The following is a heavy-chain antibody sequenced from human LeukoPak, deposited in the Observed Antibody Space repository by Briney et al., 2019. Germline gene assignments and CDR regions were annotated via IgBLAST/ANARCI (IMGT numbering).Heavy chain of an antibody. CDR1: GFSPSNYW. J-gene: IGHJ4*02. Sequence: GGSLRLSCAASGFSPSNYWMTWVRQAPGKGLEWVANIKQDGSEKYSVDSVKGRFTISRHNAKNSLYLQMNSLRADDTAIYYCARLDSGYLPDYWGQGTMVTVSS. CDR2: IKQDGSEK. CDR3: ARLDSGYLPDY. D-gene: IGHD3-22*01. V-gene: IGHV3-7*05.